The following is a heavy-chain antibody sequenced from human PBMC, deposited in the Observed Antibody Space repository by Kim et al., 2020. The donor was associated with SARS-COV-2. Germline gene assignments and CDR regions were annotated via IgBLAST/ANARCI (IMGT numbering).Heavy chain of an antibody. CDR1: GGSFSGYY. CDR2: INHSGST. CDR3: VRGRGSVVVTAIRY. Sequence: SETLSLTCAVYGGSFSGYYWSWIRQPPGKGLEWIGEINHSGSTNYNPSLKSRVTISVDTSKNQFSLKLSYVTAADTAVYYCVRGRGSVVVTAIRYWGPGTLVPVSS. D-gene: IGHD2-21*02. V-gene: IGHV4-34*01. J-gene: IGHJ4*01.